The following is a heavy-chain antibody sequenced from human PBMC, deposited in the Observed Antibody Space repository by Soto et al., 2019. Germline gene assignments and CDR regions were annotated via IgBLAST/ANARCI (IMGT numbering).Heavy chain of an antibody. J-gene: IGHJ4*02. Sequence: QVQLVQSGAEVRRPGASVTVSCKTSGYTFASYGVSWLRQAPGQGLEWMGWIYAYNGNTKYAERLQDRVTMTTDTSTSTAYMELRSLRSDDPAVSYCARAWPIVITGYWGQGTLVTVSS. CDR1: GYTFASYG. CDR2: IYAYNGNT. CDR3: ARAWPIVITGY. V-gene: IGHV1-18*01. D-gene: IGHD3-10*01.